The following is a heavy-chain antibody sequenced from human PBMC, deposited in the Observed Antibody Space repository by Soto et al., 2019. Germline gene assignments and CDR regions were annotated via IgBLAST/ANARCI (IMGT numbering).Heavy chain of an antibody. V-gene: IGHV1-69*01. CDR3: ARDRVEMATISPYYFDY. D-gene: IGHD5-12*01. CDR1: GGTFSSYA. Sequence: QVQLVQSGAEVKKPGSSVKVSCKASGGTFSSYAISWVRQAPGQGLEWMGGIIPIFGTANYAQKFQGRVTITADESTSTAYMELSSLRSEDTAVYYCARDRVEMATISPYYFDYCGQGTLVTVSS. J-gene: IGHJ4*02. CDR2: IIPIFGTA.